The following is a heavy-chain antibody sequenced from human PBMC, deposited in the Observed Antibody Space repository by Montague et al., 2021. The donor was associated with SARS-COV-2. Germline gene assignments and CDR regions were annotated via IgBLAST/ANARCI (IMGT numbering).Heavy chain of an antibody. CDR3: ARGDVDTAMVCYIDY. J-gene: IGHJ4*02. CDR2: IYYSGST. V-gene: IGHV4-59*01. D-gene: IGHD5-18*01. CDR1: GGSISSYY. Sequence: SETLSLTCTVSGGSISSYYWSWIRQPPGKGLEWIGYIYYSGSTNYNPSLKSRVTISVDTSKNQFSLKLSSVTAADTAVYYCARGDVDTAMVCYIDYWGQGTLVTVSS.